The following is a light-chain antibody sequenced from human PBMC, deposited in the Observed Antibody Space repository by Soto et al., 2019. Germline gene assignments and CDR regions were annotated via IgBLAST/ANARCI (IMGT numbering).Light chain of an antibody. CDR1: QRVSSSY. J-gene: IGKJ5*01. CDR3: QQRSNWPPIT. CDR2: GAS. Sequence: EIVLTQSPGTLSLSPGERATRSCRASQRVSSSYLAWYQQKPGQAPTLLIYGASSRATGIPARFSGSGSGTDFTLTISSLEPEDFAVYYCQQRSNWPPITFGQGTRLEI. V-gene: IGKV3D-20*02.